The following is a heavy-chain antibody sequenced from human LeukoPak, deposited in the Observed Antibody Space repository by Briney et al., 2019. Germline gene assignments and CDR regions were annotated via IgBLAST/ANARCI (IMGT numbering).Heavy chain of an antibody. D-gene: IGHD3-9*01. CDR2: IYHSGST. CDR3: ASHYDILTGYAY. V-gene: IGHV4-59*01. CDR1: GGSISSYY. J-gene: IGHJ4*02. Sequence: PSETLSLTCTVSGGSISSYYWSWIRQPPGKGLEWIGYIYHSGSTNYNPSLKSRVTISADTSKTQFSLKLSSVTAADTAVYYCASHYDILTGYAYWGQGTLVTVSS.